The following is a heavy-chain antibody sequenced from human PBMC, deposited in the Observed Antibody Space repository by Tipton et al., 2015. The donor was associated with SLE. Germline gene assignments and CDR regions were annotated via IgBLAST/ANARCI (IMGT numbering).Heavy chain of an antibody. Sequence: SLRLSCAASGFTFSSYSMNWVRQAPGKGLEWVSSITSSSSYIYYADSVKGRFTISRDNAKNSLYLQMNSLRAEDTAVYYCARGRGRRYDILTGSPGSDYYYYYMDVWGKGTTVTVSS. V-gene: IGHV3-21*01. J-gene: IGHJ6*03. CDR1: GFTFSSYS. CDR2: ITSSSSYI. D-gene: IGHD3-9*01. CDR3: ARGRGRRYDILTGSPGSDYYYYYMDV.